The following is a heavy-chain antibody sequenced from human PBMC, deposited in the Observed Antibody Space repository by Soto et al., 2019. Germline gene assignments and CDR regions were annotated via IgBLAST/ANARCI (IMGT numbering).Heavy chain of an antibody. V-gene: IGHV4-34*01. CDR2: INHSGST. CDR3: ARATVSSSSYNWFDP. CDR1: GGSFSGYY. J-gene: IGHJ5*02. D-gene: IGHD6-13*01. Sequence: SETLSLTCAVYGGSFSGYYWSWIRQPPGKGLEWIGEINHSGSTNYNPSLKSRVTISVDTSKNQFSLKLSSVTAADTAVYYCARATVSSSSYNWFDPWGQGTLVTVSS.